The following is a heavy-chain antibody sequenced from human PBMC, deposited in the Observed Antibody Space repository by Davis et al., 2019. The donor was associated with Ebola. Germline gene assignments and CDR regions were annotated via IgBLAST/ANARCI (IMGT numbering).Heavy chain of an antibody. Sequence: PGGSLRLSCAASGFTFSSSGMPCVRQAPGKGLEWVAVISYDGSNKYYADSVKGRFTISRDNSKDTLYLQMNSLRAEDTAVYYCARDRMGYCSSTSCLHTFLYWGQGTLVTVSS. D-gene: IGHD2-2*01. J-gene: IGHJ4*02. V-gene: IGHV3-30*03. CDR3: ARDRMGYCSSTSCLHTFLY. CDR1: GFTFSSSG. CDR2: ISYDGSNK.